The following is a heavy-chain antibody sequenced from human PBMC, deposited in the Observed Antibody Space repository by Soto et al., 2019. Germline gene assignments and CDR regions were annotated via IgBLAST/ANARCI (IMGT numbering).Heavy chain of an antibody. CDR1: GFTFSSYW. CDR3: AREGAGIVLMVYVYYMDV. CDR2: INSDGSST. J-gene: IGHJ6*03. Sequence: EVQLVESGGGLVQPGGSLRLSCAASGFTFSSYWMHWVRQAPGKGLVWVSRINSDGSSTSYADSVKGRFTISRDNAKNTLYLQMNSLRAEDTAVYYCAREGAGIVLMVYVYYMDVWGKGTTVTVSS. D-gene: IGHD2-8*01. V-gene: IGHV3-74*01.